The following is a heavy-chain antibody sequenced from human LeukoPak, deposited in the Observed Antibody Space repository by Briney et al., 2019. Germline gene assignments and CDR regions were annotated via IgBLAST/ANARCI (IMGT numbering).Heavy chain of an antibody. J-gene: IGHJ5*02. Sequence: SETLSLTCAVYGGSFSGYYWSWIRQPPGKGLEWIGEINHSGSTNYNPSLKSRVTISVDTSKNQFSLKLSSVTAADTAVYYCARPGFGGWFEPWGQGTLVTVSS. CDR3: ARPGFGGWFEP. CDR2: INHSGST. D-gene: IGHD3-10*01. V-gene: IGHV4-34*01. CDR1: GGSFSGYY.